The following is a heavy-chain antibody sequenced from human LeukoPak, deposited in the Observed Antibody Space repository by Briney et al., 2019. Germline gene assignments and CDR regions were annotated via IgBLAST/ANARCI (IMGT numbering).Heavy chain of an antibody. CDR3: TTESYDT. D-gene: IGHD3-16*01. J-gene: IGHJ4*02. Sequence: GGSLRLSCAASGFTFSDVWMSWVRQAPGKGLEWVGRIISKTDGGTTDYASPVKGRFTISRDDSKNTLYLQMNSLKTEDTAVYYCTTESYDTWGQGTLVTVSS. CDR2: IISKTDGGTT. CDR1: GFTFSDVW. V-gene: IGHV3-15*01.